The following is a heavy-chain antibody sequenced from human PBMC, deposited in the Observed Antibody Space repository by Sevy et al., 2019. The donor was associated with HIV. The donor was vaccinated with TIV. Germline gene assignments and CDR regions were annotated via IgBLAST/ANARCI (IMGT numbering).Heavy chain of an antibody. D-gene: IGHD3-16*01. Sequence: GGSLRLSCAASGFTFSSYAMHWVRQAPGKGLEWVGVISYDGNNKYHADSVKDRFTISRDNSKNTLYLQMNSLRAEDTAVYYCARDGSSGGLFLKDYYYFGMDVWGQGTTVTVSS. V-gene: IGHV3-30*04. CDR3: ARDGSSGGLFLKDYYYFGMDV. J-gene: IGHJ6*02. CDR1: GFTFSSYA. CDR2: ISYDGNNK.